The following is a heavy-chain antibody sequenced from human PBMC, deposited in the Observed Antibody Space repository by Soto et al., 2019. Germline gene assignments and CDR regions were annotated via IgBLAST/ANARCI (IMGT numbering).Heavy chain of an antibody. Sequence: SETLSLTCAVYGGSFSGYYWSWIRQPPGKGLEWIGEINHSGSTNYNPSLKSRLTMSVDTSRNQFSMNLKSVTAADTARYFCARAFYDVLTGYYVRYFDHWGPGALVTVSS. CDR3: ARAFYDVLTGYYVRYFDH. CDR2: INHSGST. D-gene: IGHD3-9*01. J-gene: IGHJ4*02. V-gene: IGHV4-34*01. CDR1: GGSFSGYY.